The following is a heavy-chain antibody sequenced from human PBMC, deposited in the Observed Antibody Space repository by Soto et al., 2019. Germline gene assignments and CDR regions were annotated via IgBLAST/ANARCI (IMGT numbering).Heavy chain of an antibody. D-gene: IGHD3-22*01. J-gene: IGHJ4*02. CDR2: ISSNGGST. V-gene: IGHV3-64*07. CDR3: AIYLAMIVVVITGPLDY. Sequence: DVQLLESGGGLVQAGGSLRLSCAASGFTFSSYAMHWVRQAPGKGLEYVSAISSNGGSTYYADSVKGRFTISRDNSKNTLYLQMGSLRAEDMAVYYCAIYLAMIVVVITGPLDYWGQGTLVTVSS. CDR1: GFTFSSYA.